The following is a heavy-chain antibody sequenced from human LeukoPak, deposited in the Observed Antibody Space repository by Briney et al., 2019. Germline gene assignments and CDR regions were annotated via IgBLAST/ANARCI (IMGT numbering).Heavy chain of an antibody. J-gene: IGHJ4*02. V-gene: IGHV1-46*01. Sequence: GASVKVSCKASGYTFTIYYMHWVRQAPGQGLEWMGIINPSGGSTSYAQKFQGRVTMTRDTSTSTVYMELSSLRSEDTAVYYCARPLGIAVAGTGPFDYWGQGTLVTVSS. CDR2: INPSGGST. D-gene: IGHD6-19*01. CDR3: ARPLGIAVAGTGPFDY. CDR1: GYTFTIYY.